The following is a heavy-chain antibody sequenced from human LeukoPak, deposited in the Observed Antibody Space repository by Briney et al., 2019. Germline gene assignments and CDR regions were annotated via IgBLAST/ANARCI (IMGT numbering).Heavy chain of an antibody. Sequence: GASVKVSCKASGYTLTNYGIGWVRQAPGQGLEWMVWISAYNGNTKYAQKVQGRVTMTTDTSTSTAYMKLRSLRSDDTAVYYCARHDYVLCDNSGCYLYWGQGTLVTVSS. D-gene: IGHD3-22*01. CDR3: ARHDYVLCDNSGCYLY. V-gene: IGHV1-18*01. CDR1: GYTLTNYG. CDR2: ISAYNGNT. J-gene: IGHJ4*02.